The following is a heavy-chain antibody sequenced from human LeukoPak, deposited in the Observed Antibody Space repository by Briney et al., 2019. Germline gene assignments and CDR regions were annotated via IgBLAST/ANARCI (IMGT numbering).Heavy chain of an antibody. J-gene: IGHJ4*02. CDR1: GFTFDDYA. D-gene: IGHD1-1*01. CDR3: AKVLGATTFVDY. Sequence: PGGSLRLSCAASGFTFDDYAMHWVRQAPGKGLEWVSGISWNSGSIGYADSVKGRFTISRDNSKNTLYLQMNSLRAEDTAVYYCAKVLGATTFVDYWGQGTLVTVSS. CDR2: ISWNSGSI. V-gene: IGHV3-9*01.